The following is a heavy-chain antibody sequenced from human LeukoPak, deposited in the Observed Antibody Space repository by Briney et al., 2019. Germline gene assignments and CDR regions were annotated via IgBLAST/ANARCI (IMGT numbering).Heavy chain of an antibody. CDR2: ISPGGST. V-gene: IGHV3-23*01. D-gene: IGHD6-19*01. CDR1: GFPFSSHG. J-gene: IGHJ4*02. Sequence: GGSLRLSCAGSGFPFSSHGMNWVRQAPGKGLEWVSGISPGGSTYYADSVKGRFTISRDNSKNTLYLQMNSLRAEDTAVYYCAKDPEGSGWYYFDYWGQGTLVTVSS. CDR3: AKDPEGSGWYYFDY.